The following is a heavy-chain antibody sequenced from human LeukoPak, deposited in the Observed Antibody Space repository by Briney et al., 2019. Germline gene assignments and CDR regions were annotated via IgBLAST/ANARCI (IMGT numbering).Heavy chain of an antibody. CDR3: AKEGYDYGWADY. J-gene: IGHJ4*02. CDR2: ISGSGGST. Sequence: GGSLRLSCAASGFTFSSYAMSWVRQAPGKGLEWVSAISGSGGSTYYADSVKGRFTISRDNSKNTLYLQMNSLRPEDTAFYYCAKEGYDYGWADYWGQGTLVTVSS. D-gene: IGHD4/OR15-4a*01. CDR1: GFTFSSYA. V-gene: IGHV3-23*01.